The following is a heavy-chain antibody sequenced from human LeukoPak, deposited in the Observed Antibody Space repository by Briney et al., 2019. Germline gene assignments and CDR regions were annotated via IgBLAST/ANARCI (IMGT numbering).Heavy chain of an antibody. V-gene: IGHV1-8*01. J-gene: IGHJ3*02. CDR3: ARLYYYASSGYDALDI. Sequence: GASVKVSCKTSGYTFTSYDINWVRQATGQGLERMGGMDDSSGKTAYAQKFLGRVTITRNTSISTAYMELSSLTSEDTAVYYCARLYYYASSGYDALDIWGQGTMVTVSS. D-gene: IGHD3-22*01. CDR1: GYTFTSYD. CDR2: MDDSSGKT.